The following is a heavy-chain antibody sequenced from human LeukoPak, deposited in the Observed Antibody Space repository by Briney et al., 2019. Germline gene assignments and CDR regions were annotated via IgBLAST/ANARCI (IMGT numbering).Heavy chain of an antibody. Sequence: PGGSLRLSCAASGFTFSSYGMQWVRQAPGKGLEWVAFIRYDGSNKYYADSVKGRFTISRDNSKNTLYLQMNSLRAEDTAIYYCAKDAYYYDSSGNDAFDIRGQGTMVTVSS. J-gene: IGHJ3*02. CDR3: AKDAYYYDSSGNDAFDI. CDR1: GFTFSSYG. D-gene: IGHD3-22*01. CDR2: IRYDGSNK. V-gene: IGHV3-30*02.